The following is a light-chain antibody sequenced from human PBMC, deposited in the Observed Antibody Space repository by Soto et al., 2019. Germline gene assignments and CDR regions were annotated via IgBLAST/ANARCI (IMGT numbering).Light chain of an antibody. Sequence: DIQMTQSPSSVSASVGDRVSITCRASQGISNWLAWYQQKPGRAPTLLIYTGSSLQSGVPSRFSGTGSGTDFTVSISSLQPEDVANYYWQQANSFPLTFGGGTKVEIK. V-gene: IGKV1-12*01. CDR3: QQANSFPLT. CDR2: TGS. CDR1: QGISNW. J-gene: IGKJ4*01.